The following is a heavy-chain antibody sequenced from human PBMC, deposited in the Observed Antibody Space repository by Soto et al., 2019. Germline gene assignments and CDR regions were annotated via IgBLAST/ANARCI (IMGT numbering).Heavy chain of an antibody. CDR3: ARGANWVDI. V-gene: IGHV1-2*04. CDR1: GYTFTGYY. Sequence: ASVKVACKASGYTFTGYYMLWVRQAPGQGREWMGWINPNSGGTNYAQKFQGWVTMTRDTSISTAYMELSRLRSEDTAVYYCARGANWVDIWGQGTMVTVSS. D-gene: IGHD7-27*01. J-gene: IGHJ3*02. CDR2: INPNSGGT.